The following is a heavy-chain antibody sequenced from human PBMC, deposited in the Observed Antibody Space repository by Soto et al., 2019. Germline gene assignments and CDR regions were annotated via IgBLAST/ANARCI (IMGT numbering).Heavy chain of an antibody. V-gene: IGHV1-46*03. CDR2: INPSGGST. Sequence: QVQLVQSGAEVKKPGASVTVSCKASGYTFTSYYIHWVRQAPGQGLEWMGIINPSGGSTSYAQKFHGRVTISRDTSTSTVYMERSGRRSEDTAVYYCARDQEPSTLYYDYYYMDVWGKGTTVTVSS. CDR3: ARDQEPSTLYYDYYYMDV. J-gene: IGHJ6*03. CDR1: GYTFTSYY.